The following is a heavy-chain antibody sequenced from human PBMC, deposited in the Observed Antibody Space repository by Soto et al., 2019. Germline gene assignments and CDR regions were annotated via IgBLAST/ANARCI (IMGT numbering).Heavy chain of an antibody. D-gene: IGHD2-8*01. CDR2: VDWDDDK. J-gene: IGHJ4*02. CDR1: GFSVSTNGMC. Sequence: ESGPTLVNPRQTLALTCTFSGFSVSTNGMCGSWIRQPPGKALEWLALVDWDDDKFYSISLRTRLTISRDTSKNQVVLTMTDMDPVDTATYFCSRTPSPNGRSADSLGQGTLVTLST. CDR3: SRTPSPNGRSADS. V-gene: IGHV2-70*01.